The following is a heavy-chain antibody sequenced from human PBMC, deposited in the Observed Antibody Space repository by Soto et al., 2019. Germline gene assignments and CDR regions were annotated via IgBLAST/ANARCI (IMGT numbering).Heavy chain of an antibody. CDR1: GYSISSGYY. CDR2: IYHSGST. J-gene: IGHJ4*02. D-gene: IGHD3-16*01. CDR3: ARGDSQVSSVFDY. V-gene: IGHV4-38-2*01. Sequence: TSETLSLTCAVSGYSISSGYYWGWIRQPPGKGLEWIGSIYHSGSTYYNPSLKSRVTISVDTSKNQFCLKLSSVTAADTAVYYCARGDSQVSSVFDYWGQGMLVTVSS.